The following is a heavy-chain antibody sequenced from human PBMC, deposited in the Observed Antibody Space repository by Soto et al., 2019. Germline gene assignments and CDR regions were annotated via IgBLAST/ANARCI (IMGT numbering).Heavy chain of an antibody. D-gene: IGHD4-4*01. V-gene: IGHV3-7*03. CDR1: GFTFSGYW. CDR3: ARAPYSNAWYRFDL. J-gene: IGHJ4*02. CDR2: IKHDGSVQ. Sequence: PGGSLRLSCEASGFTFSGYWMSWVRQAPGKGLEWVADIKHDGSVQYYVDSVKGRLTISRDNAKKQLYLQMNGLRAEDTAPYHCARAPYSNAWYRFDLWGQGTLVTVSS.